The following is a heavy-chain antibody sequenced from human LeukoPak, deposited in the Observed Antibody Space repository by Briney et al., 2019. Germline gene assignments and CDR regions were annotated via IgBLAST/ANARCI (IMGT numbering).Heavy chain of an antibody. Sequence: PWGVLRLSCAASGFTFSSYAMSWVRQAPGKGLEWVSAISGSGGSTYYADSVKGRFTISRDDSKNTLYLQMNSLRAEDTAVYYCAKDIIAVATYWGQGTLVTVSS. J-gene: IGHJ4*02. CDR2: ISGSGGST. V-gene: IGHV3-23*01. CDR1: GFTFSSYA. CDR3: AKDIIAVATY. D-gene: IGHD6-13*01.